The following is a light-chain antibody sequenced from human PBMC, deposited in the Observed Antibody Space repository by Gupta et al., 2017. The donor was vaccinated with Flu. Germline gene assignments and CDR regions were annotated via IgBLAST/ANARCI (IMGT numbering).Light chain of an antibody. CDR3: SSYTSTTTLVV. J-gene: IGLJ1*01. CDR2: EVS. V-gene: IGLV2-14*01. CDR1: SSDVGVYNY. Sequence: QSALTQPASVSGSPGQSITISCTGTSSDVGVYNYVSWYQQHPGKAPKLMIYEVSNRPSGVSNRFSGSKSGNRASLTISGLQAEDEADYYCSSYTSTTTLVVFGTGTKVTVL.